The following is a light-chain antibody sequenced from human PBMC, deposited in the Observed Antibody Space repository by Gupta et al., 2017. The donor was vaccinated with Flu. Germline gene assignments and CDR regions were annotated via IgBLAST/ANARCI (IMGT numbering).Light chain of an antibody. CDR3: QQNNSYSLT. V-gene: IGKV1-5*03. CDR1: QSISSW. Sequence: DIQMTQSPSTLSASVGDRVTITCRASQSISSWLAWYQQKPGKAPKLLSYKASSLESGVPSRFSGSGSGTDFTLTISSLQPDDFATYYCQQNNSYSLTFGQGTKVEIK. J-gene: IGKJ1*01. CDR2: KAS.